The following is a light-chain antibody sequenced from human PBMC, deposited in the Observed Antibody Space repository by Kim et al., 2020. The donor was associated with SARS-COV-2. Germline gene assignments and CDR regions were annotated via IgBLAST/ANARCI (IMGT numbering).Light chain of an antibody. CDR1: QTNNNK. CDR2: DAT. CDR3: QQSNDWPPLT. V-gene: IGKV3-15*01. Sequence: SPRERATLSCRASQTNNNKLVWYQQKPGQAPRLLIYDATTRATGVPARFIGSGSETDFTLTISSLQSEDFAVYYCQQSNDWPPLTFGQGTKVDIK. J-gene: IGKJ1*01.